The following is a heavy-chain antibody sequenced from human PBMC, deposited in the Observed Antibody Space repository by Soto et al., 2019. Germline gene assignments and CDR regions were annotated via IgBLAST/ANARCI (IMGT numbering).Heavy chain of an antibody. J-gene: IGHJ4*02. V-gene: IGHV3-9*01. CDR2: ISYNSGNM. CDR3: ANDNSYGAPWFGEIDS. CDR1: GFTFDNYA. D-gene: IGHD3-10*01. Sequence: EVQLVESGGGLVQPGRSLRLSCAASGFTFDNYAMHWVRQAPGKGLEWVSGISYNSGNMGYADSVKGRFTISRDNAKNSLYLQMNSLRTEDTAFYFCANDNSYGAPWFGEIDSWGQGTLVTVSS.